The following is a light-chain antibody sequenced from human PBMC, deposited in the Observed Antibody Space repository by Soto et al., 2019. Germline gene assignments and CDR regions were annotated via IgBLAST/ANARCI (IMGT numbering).Light chain of an antibody. CDR1: QSVSSN. V-gene: IGKV3-15*01. Sequence: EIVMTQSPATLSVSPGERATLSCRASQSVSSNLAWYQQKPGQAPRLLIYGASTRATGIPARFSGSGSGTELTLTIRSLQSEDFAVYYCQQAWTFGQWNKVDIK. CDR3: QQAWT. CDR2: GAS. J-gene: IGKJ1*01.